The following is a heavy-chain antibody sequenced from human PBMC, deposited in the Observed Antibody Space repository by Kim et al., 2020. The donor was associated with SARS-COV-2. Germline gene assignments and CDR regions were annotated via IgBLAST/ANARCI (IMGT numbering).Heavy chain of an antibody. D-gene: IGHD3-10*01. V-gene: IGHV4-34*01. CDR3: ARGRGVRGVIMSWYFDL. Sequence: SETLSLTCAVYGGSFSGYYWSWIRQPPGKGLEWIGEINHSGSTNYNPSLKSRVTISVDTSKNQFSLKLSSVTAADTAVYYCARGRGVRGVIMSWYFDLWGRGTLVTVSS. CDR2: INHSGST. J-gene: IGHJ2*01. CDR1: GGSFSGYY.